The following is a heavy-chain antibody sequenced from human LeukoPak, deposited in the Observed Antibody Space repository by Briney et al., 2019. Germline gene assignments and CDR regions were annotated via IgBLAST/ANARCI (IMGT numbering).Heavy chain of an antibody. V-gene: IGHV3-30*03. Sequence: GGSLRLSCAPSGFTFSRHGMHWVRQAPGKGLEWVAIISNDGSRKYYAHSVEGRFTISRDNSKNTLYLQMDSLRAEDTAVYYCARDRAWNYFDYWGQGTLVTVSP. J-gene: IGHJ4*02. CDR3: ARDRAWNYFDY. CDR1: GFTFSRHG. D-gene: IGHD3-3*01. CDR2: ISNDGSRK.